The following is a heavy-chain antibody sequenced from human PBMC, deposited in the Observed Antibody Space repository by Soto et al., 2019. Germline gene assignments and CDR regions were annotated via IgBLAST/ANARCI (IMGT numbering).Heavy chain of an antibody. D-gene: IGHD6-13*01. CDR1: SGSITGYY. CDR3: ARHDPVPKLQHGMGV. CDR2: IYSAGNT. J-gene: IGHJ6*02. V-gene: IGHV4-59*01. Sequence: KPSETLSLTCTVSSGSITGYYWSWMRQPPGGGLEWIGYIYSAGNTLYTPSLQSRVTISVDTSKNQFSLNLRSVTAADTAVYYCARHDPVPKLQHGMGVWGQGATVTVS.